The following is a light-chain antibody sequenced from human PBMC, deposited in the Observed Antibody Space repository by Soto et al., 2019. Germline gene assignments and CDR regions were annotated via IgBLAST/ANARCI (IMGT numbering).Light chain of an antibody. V-gene: IGKV1-9*01. Sequence: IQLTQSPSSLSASVGDRVTITCRASQGISSYLAWYQQKPGKAPKLLIYAASTLQSGVPSRFSGSGSETDFTLTISSLQPEDFATYSCQQLNSYPLTFGGGTKVEIK. CDR3: QQLNSYPLT. CDR2: AAS. J-gene: IGKJ4*01. CDR1: QGISSY.